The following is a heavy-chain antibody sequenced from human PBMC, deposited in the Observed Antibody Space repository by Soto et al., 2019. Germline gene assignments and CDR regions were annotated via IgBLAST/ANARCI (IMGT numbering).Heavy chain of an antibody. V-gene: IGHV5-10-1*01. CDR2: IDPSDSYT. D-gene: IGHD2-2*02. Sequence: PGESLKISCKGSGYSFTSYWISWVRQMPGKGLEWMGRIDPSDSYTNYSPSFQGHVTISADKSISTAYLQWSSLKASDTAMYYCARHLAGYCSSTSCYSEVYYYSYGMDVWGQGTTVTGSS. CDR3: ARHLAGYCSSTSCYSEVYYYSYGMDV. CDR1: GYSFTSYW. J-gene: IGHJ6*02.